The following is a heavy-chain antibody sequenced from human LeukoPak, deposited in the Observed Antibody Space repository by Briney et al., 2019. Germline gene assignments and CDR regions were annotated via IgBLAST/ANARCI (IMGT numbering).Heavy chain of an antibody. J-gene: IGHJ6*04. V-gene: IGHV3-11*06. CDR1: GFTFSDYY. Sequence: LRLSCAASGFTFSDYYLSWIRQAPGQGLEGVSYISISRSYTNYADSVEGRFTISRDNAKNSLSLQINSLTAEDTAVNYCARHPRRRGYYGMDVWGKGTTVTVSS. CDR3: ARHPRRRGYYGMDV. D-gene: IGHD3-22*01. CDR2: ISISRSYT.